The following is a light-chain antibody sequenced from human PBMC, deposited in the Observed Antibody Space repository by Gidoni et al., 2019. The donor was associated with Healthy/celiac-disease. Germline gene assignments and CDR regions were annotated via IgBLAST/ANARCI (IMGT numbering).Light chain of an antibody. CDR3: QQSYSTSWT. CDR1: QSISSY. CDR2: AAS. J-gene: IGKJ1*01. Sequence: DIQMTQSPSSLSASVGDRVTIPCRSSQSISSYLNWYQQKPGKAPKLLIYAASSLQSGVPSRFSGRGSGTDFTLTISRLQPEDFATYYCQQSYSTSWTCGQGTKVEIK. V-gene: IGKV1-39*01.